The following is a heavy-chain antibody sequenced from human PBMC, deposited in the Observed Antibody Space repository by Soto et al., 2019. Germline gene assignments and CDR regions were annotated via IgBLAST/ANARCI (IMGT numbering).Heavy chain of an antibody. CDR3: AGVPAGELLSFDF. CDR1: GFTGSSNF. CDR2: SFSGSGT. J-gene: IGHJ4*02. D-gene: IGHD2-21*02. V-gene: IGHV3-66*01. Sequence: EVQLVESGGGLVQPGGSLRLSGAPSGFTGSSNFMTWVRQAPGTGLEWVSLSFSGSGTHYADSVKGRFTISRDKSKTTVFLHLDRVRAEDTAVYDFAGVPAGELLSFDFWGQGTLVTVSS.